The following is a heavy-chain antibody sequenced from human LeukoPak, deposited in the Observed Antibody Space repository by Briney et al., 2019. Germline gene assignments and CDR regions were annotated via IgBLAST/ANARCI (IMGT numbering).Heavy chain of an antibody. CDR1: GGSFSTNSNY. V-gene: IGHV4-39*01. D-gene: IGHD3-16*01. CDR2: LYYSGST. CDR3: ARRGIWGTSY. J-gene: IGHJ4*02. Sequence: SETLSLTCTVSGGSFSTNSNYWGWIRQPPGKGLEWIGRLYYSGSTYYNPSLKSRVTISVDTSKNQFSLKLSSVTAADTAVYYCARRGIWGTSYWGQGTLVTVSS.